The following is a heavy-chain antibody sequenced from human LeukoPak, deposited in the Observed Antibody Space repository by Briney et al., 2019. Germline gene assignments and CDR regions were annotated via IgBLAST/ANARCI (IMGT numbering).Heavy chain of an antibody. Sequence: ASVKVSCKASGYTFTGYYIHWVRQAPGQGLEWMGWINPRSGGANYAQKFQGRVTMTRDTSISTAYMELSRLRSVDTAVYYCAREDFCSSGYCFDPWGQGTLVTVSP. D-gene: IGHD6-13*01. CDR3: AREDFCSSGYCFDP. CDR1: GYTFTGYY. V-gene: IGHV1-2*02. J-gene: IGHJ5*02. CDR2: INPRSGGA.